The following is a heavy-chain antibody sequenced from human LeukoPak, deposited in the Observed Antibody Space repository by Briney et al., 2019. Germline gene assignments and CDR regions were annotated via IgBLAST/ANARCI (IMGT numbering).Heavy chain of an antibody. CDR2: ISDDGSKK. CDR3: AKDRETTASGTFDY. D-gene: IGHD6-13*01. Sequence: PPGGSLRLSCAASGFTFSNYGMHYVRQAPGKGLEWVAVISDDGSKKYYADSVNGRFTISRDTSNNTLYLHMNSLRPEDTAVYYCAKDRETTASGTFDYWGQGSLVTVSS. J-gene: IGHJ4*02. V-gene: IGHV3-30*18. CDR1: GFTFSNYG.